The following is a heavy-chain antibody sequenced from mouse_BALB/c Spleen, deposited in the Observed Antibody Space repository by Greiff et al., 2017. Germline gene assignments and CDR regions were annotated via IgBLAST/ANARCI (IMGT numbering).Heavy chain of an antibody. CDR1: GFTFSSYT. D-gene: IGHD1-1*01. CDR2: ISSGGGNT. Sequence: EVQVVESGGGLVKPGGSLKLSCAASGFTFSSYTMSWVRQTPEKRLEWVATISSGGGNTYYPDSVKGRFTISRDNAKNNLYLQMSSLRSEDTALYYCARYDTTRLFAYWGQGTLVTVSA. J-gene: IGHJ3*01. V-gene: IGHV5-9*03. CDR3: ARYDTTRLFAY.